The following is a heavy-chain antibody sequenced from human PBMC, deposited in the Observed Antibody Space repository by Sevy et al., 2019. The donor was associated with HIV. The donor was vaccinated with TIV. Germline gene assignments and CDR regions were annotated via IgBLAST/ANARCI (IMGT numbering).Heavy chain of an antibody. CDR3: ASRIGGSGYDRKKRNYYYYYGMDV. CDR2: IIPIFGTA. Sequence: ASVKVSCKASGGTFSSYAISWVRQAPGQGLEWMGGIIPIFGTANYAQKFQGRVTITADESTSTAYMELSSLRSEDTAVYYCASRIGGSGYDRKKRNYYYYYGMDVWGQGTTVTVSS. V-gene: IGHV1-69*13. J-gene: IGHJ6*02. CDR1: GGTFSSYA. D-gene: IGHD5-12*01.